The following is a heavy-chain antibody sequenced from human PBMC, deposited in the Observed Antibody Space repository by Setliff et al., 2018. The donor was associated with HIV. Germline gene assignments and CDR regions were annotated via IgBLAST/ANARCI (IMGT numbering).Heavy chain of an antibody. CDR2: FYHTGNT. Sequence: ASETLSLTCTVSGGSISSSSYYWGWIRQSPGKGLEWIGSFYHTGNTNYNPSLQSRVTMSADTSKNQFSLKLSSVTAADTAVYYCSVIDYWGQGTLVTVSS. V-gene: IGHV4-39*07. J-gene: IGHJ4*02. CDR1: GGSISSSSYY. CDR3: SVIDY.